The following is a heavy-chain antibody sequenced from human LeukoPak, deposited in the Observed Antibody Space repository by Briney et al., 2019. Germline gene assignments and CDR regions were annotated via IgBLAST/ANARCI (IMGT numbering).Heavy chain of an antibody. J-gene: IGHJ3*02. V-gene: IGHV4-59*01. CDR2: IYYRGST. CDR1: GGSFSGYY. CDR3: ARPYSSGWYGAFDI. Sequence: SETLSLTCAVYGGSFSGYYWSWIRQPPGKGLEWIGYIYYRGSTKYNPSLKSRVTISGDTSKNQFSLKLSSVTAADTAVYYCARPYSSGWYGAFDIWGQGTVVTVSS. D-gene: IGHD6-19*01.